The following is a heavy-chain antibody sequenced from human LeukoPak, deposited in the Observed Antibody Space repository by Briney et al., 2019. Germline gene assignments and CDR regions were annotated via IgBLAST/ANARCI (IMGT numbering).Heavy chain of an antibody. V-gene: IGHV3-53*01. CDR1: GFTVSSNY. CDR3: ARAPFTGYSSGWYYFDY. D-gene: IGHD6-19*01. Sequence: PGGSLRLSCAASGFTVSSNYMSWVRQAPGKGLEWVSVIYSGGSTYYADSVKGRFTISRDNSKNTLYLQMNSLRAEDTAVYYCARAPFTGYSSGWYYFDYWGQGTLVTVSS. CDR2: IYSGGST. J-gene: IGHJ4*02.